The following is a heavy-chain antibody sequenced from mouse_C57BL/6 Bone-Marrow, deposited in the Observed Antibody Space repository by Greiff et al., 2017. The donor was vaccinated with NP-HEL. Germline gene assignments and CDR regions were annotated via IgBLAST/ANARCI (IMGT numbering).Heavy chain of an antibody. CDR2: IHPNSGSN. V-gene: IGHV1-64*01. CDR1: GYTFTSYW. Sequence: QVQLQQPGAELVKPGASVKLSCKASGYTFTSYWMHWVKQRPGQGLEWIGMIHPNSGSNNYNEKFKSKATLTVDKSSSTAYMQLSSLTSEDSAVYYCARNYYGSSYEGDYWGQGTTLTVSS. CDR3: ARNYYGSSYEGDY. D-gene: IGHD1-1*01. J-gene: IGHJ2*01.